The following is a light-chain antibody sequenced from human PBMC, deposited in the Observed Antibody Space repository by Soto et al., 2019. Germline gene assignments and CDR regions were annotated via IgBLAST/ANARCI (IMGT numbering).Light chain of an antibody. V-gene: IGKV3D-15*01. CDR2: GAS. Sequence: EIVMTQSPSTLSVSAGERAPISWRASQSVSSNLAWYQQKPGQAPRLLIFGASTGATGIPARFSGSGSGTEFSLTISSLQSEDFAVYYCQQYNDWPLTFGGGTKVDIK. CDR3: QQYNDWPLT. CDR1: QSVSSN. J-gene: IGKJ4*01.